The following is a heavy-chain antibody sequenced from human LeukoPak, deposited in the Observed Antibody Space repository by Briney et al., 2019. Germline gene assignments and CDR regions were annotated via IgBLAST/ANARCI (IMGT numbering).Heavy chain of an antibody. CDR1: GFTFSSYE. D-gene: IGHD2-8*01. CDR2: ISSSGSTI. V-gene: IGHV3-48*03. Sequence: GGALRLSCAASGFTFSSYEMNWVRDAPGKGLEWVSYISSSGSTIYYADSVKGRFTISRDNSKNTLYLQMNSLRAEDTAVYYCAKDGRMVYAMSWFDPWGQGTLVTVSS. CDR3: AKDGRMVYAMSWFDP. J-gene: IGHJ5*02.